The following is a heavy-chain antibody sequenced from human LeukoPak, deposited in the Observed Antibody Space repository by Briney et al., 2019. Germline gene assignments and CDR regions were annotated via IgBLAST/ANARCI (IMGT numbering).Heavy chain of an antibody. CDR1: GYTFTGYY. J-gene: IGHJ4*02. V-gene: IGHV1-2*06. CDR2: INPNSGGT. Sequence: VSVKVSCKASGYTFTGYYMHWVRQAPGQGLEWMGRINPNSGGTNYAQKFQGRVTMTRDTSISTAYMELSRLRSDDTAVYYCARSREIVVVTAIFDYWGQGTLVTVSS. D-gene: IGHD2-21*02. CDR3: ARSREIVVVTAIFDY.